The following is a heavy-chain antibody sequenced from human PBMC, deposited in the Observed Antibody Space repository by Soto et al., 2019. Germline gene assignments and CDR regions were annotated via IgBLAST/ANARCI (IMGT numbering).Heavy chain of an antibody. J-gene: IGHJ6*02. CDR2: IYSGGST. Sequence: GGSLRLSCAASGFTVSSNYMSWVRQAPGKGLEWVSVIYSGGSTYYADSVKGRFTISRDNSKNTLYLQMNSLRAEDTAVYYCARDRYSSSWYYYYGMDVWGQGTTVTVSS. D-gene: IGHD6-13*01. V-gene: IGHV3-53*01. CDR1: GFTVSSNY. CDR3: ARDRYSSSWYYYYGMDV.